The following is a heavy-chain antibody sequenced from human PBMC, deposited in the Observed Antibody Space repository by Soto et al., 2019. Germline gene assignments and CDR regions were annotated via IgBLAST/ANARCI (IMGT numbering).Heavy chain of an antibody. D-gene: IGHD5-12*01. V-gene: IGHV3-23*01. Sequence: EVQLLESGGDLVQPGGSLRLSCAASGFIINTYAMNWVRQAPGKGLEWVAGISESGGSTSYADSVKGRFTISQETSKTALYLQMSGRRAEDTAVYYCAKEAVDRHGIGYGMEVWGHGHRVIVSS. J-gene: IGHJ6*02. CDR1: GFIINTYA. CDR2: ISESGGST. CDR3: AKEAVDRHGIGYGMEV.